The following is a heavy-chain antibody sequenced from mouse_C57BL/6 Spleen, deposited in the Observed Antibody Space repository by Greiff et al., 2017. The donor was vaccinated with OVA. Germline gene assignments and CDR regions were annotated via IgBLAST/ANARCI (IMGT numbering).Heavy chain of an antibody. J-gene: IGHJ4*01. CDR1: GYAFTNYL. CDR3: ARAGVVATGAMDY. Sequence: QVQLKESGAELVRPGTSVKVSCKASGYAFTNYLIEWVKQRPGQGLEWIGVINPGSGGTNYNEKFKGKATLTADKSSSTAYMQLSSLTSEDSAVYFCARAGVVATGAMDYWGQGTSVTVSS. CDR2: INPGSGGT. D-gene: IGHD1-1*01. V-gene: IGHV1-54*01.